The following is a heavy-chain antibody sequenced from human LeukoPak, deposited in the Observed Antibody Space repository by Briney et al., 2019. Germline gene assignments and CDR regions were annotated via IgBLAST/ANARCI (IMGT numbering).Heavy chain of an antibody. CDR3: ATNMIVATHNNWFDP. D-gene: IGHD5-12*01. J-gene: IGHJ5*02. CDR1: GYTFTSYG. CDR2: ISAYNGNT. Sequence: ASVKVSCKASGYTFTSYGISWVRQAPGQGLEWMGWISAYNGNTNYAQKFQGRVTMTEDTSTDTAYMELSSLRSEDTAVYYCATNMIVATHNNWFDPWGQGTLVTVSS. V-gene: IGHV1-18*01.